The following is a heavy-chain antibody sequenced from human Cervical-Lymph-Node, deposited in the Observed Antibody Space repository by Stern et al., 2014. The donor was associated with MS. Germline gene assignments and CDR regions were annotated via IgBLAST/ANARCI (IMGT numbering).Heavy chain of an antibody. Sequence: EVQLLESGPEVKRPGESLKISCQASGYTFTSYWIGWVRQMPGKGLEWIAIIFPGGSDIRYSPSFQGQVTISAAKSSSTAYLQWNNLKASDTAIYYCARQRYFDYWGQGTLVTVSS. V-gene: IGHV5-51*01. CDR3: ARQRYFDY. J-gene: IGHJ4*02. CDR2: IFPGGSDI. CDR1: GYTFTSYW.